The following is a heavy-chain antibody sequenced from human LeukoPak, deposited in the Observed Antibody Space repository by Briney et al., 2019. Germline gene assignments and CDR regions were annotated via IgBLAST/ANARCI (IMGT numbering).Heavy chain of an antibody. CDR1: GFTVSSNY. J-gene: IGHJ4*02. D-gene: IGHD3-9*01. Sequence: GGSLRLSCAASGFTVSSNYMSWVRQAPGKGLEWVSSIYTGGKTYYADSVKGRFTISRDNAKNSLYLQMNSLRAEDTAVYYCARDFTHYDILTGYYPLGFDYWGQGTLVTVSS. CDR2: IYTGGKT. CDR3: ARDFTHYDILTGYYPLGFDY. V-gene: IGHV3-66*01.